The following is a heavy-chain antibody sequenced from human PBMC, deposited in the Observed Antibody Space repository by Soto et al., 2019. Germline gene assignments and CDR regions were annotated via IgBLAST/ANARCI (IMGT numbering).Heavy chain of an antibody. V-gene: IGHV1-69*12. D-gene: IGHD1-1*01. CDR2: IIPIFGTA. J-gene: IGHJ5*02. Sequence: QVQLVQSGAEVKKTGSSVKVSCKASGGTFSSYAISWVRQDPGQGLAWIGGIIPIFGTANYAQKFHVRVTITADESTSPDYMELSSLRSADTAVYYCASGTTHNWFDPWGQGTLVTVSS. CDR1: GGTFSSYA. CDR3: ASGTTHNWFDP.